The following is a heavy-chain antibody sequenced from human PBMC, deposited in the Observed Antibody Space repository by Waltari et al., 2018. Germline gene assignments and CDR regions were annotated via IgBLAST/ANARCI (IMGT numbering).Heavy chain of an antibody. J-gene: IGHJ4*02. CDR3: ARAYCSGGSCYSDGAFDY. CDR1: GGSISSSSYY. V-gene: IGHV4-39*07. CDR2: IYYSGST. Sequence: QLQLQESGPGLVKPSETLSLTCTVSGGSISSSSYYWGWIRQPPGKGLEWIGSIYYSGSTYYNPSLKSRVTISVDTSKNQFSLKLSSVTAADTAVYYCARAYCSGGSCYSDGAFDYWGQGTLVTVSS. D-gene: IGHD2-15*01.